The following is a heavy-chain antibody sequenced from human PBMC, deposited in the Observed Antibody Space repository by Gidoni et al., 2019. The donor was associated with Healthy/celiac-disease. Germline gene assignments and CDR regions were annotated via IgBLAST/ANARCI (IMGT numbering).Heavy chain of an antibody. J-gene: IGHJ4*02. Sequence: QVQLQASGPGLVKPSETLSLTCPVSGGSISSYSCSWIRQPPGKGLEWIGYIYYSGSTNYNPSLKSRVTISVDTSKNQFSLKLSSVTAADTAVYYCARAWAGYCSGGSCPSFYFDYWGQGTLVTVSS. V-gene: IGHV4-59*01. CDR2: IYYSGST. CDR3: ARAWAGYCSGGSCPSFYFDY. D-gene: IGHD2-15*01. CDR1: GGSISSYS.